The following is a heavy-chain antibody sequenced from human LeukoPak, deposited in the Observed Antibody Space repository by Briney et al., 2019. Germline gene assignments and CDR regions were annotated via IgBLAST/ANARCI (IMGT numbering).Heavy chain of an antibody. V-gene: IGHV4-39*07. J-gene: IGHJ6*02. CDR2: IYYSGST. Sequence: SETLSLTCTVSGGSISSSSYYWGWIRQPPGKGLEWIGSIYYSGSTYYNPSLKSRVTISVDTSKNQFSLKLSSVTAADTAAYYCARVKADYYYYYGMDVWGQGTTVTVSS. CDR3: ARVKADYYYYYGMDV. D-gene: IGHD6-19*01. CDR1: GGSISSSSYY.